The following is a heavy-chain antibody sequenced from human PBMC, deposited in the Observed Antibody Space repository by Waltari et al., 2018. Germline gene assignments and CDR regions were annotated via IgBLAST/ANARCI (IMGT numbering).Heavy chain of an antibody. Sequence: EVQLLESGGGLVQPGGSLRLSCAASEFTFSTYAMSWVRQAQGKGLEWVSAITNSGDSTYYADSVKGRFTISRDNSKNTLYLQMNSLRAEDTAIYYCAEDHGWLHYYWGQGTLVTVSS. J-gene: IGHJ4*02. CDR3: AEDHGWLHYY. V-gene: IGHV3-23*01. D-gene: IGHD5-12*01. CDR1: EFTFSTYA. CDR2: ITNSGDST.